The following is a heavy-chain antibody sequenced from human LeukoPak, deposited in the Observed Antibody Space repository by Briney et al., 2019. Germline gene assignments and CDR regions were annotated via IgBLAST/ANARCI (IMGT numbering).Heavy chain of an antibody. CDR2: IYYSGST. CDR3: ARDVAVRGVAAYYYYMDV. D-gene: IGHD3-10*01. V-gene: IGHV4-59*01. CDR1: GGSISSYY. Sequence: PSETLSLTCTVSGGSISSYYWSWIRQPPGKGLEWIGYIYYSGSTNYNPSLKSRVTISVDTSKNQFSLKLSSVTAADTAVYYCARDVAVRGVAAYYYYMDVWGKGTTGTVSS. J-gene: IGHJ6*03.